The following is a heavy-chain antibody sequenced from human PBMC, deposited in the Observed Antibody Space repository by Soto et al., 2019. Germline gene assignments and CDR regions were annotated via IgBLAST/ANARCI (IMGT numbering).Heavy chain of an antibody. J-gene: IGHJ3*02. CDR3: ARGDTAMVYDAFDI. Sequence: ASVKVSCKASGYTLTSYGISWVRQAPGQGLEWMGWISAYNGNTNYAQKLQGRVTMTTDTSTSTAYMELRSLRSDDTAVYYCARGDTAMVYDAFDIWGQGTMVTVSS. CDR1: GYTLTSYG. D-gene: IGHD5-18*01. V-gene: IGHV1-18*01. CDR2: ISAYNGNT.